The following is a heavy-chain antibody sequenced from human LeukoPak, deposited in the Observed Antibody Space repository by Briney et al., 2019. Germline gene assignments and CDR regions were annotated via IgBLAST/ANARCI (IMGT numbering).Heavy chain of an antibody. CDR1: GYTFTGYY. CDR3: ARDNGEDFWSAGVDY. J-gene: IGHJ4*02. CDR2: INPNSGGT. Sequence: ASVKVSCKASGYTFTGYYMRWVRQAPGQGLEWMGWINPNSGGTNYAQKFQGRVTMTRDTSISTAYMELSGLRSDDTAVYYCARDNGEDFWSAGVDYWGQGTPVTVSS. D-gene: IGHD3-3*01. V-gene: IGHV1-2*02.